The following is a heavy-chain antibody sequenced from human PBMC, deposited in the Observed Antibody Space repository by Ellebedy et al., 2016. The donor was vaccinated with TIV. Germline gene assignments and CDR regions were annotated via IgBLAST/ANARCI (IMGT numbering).Heavy chain of an antibody. CDR2: IRSKAYGGTT. CDR1: GFTFGDYA. Sequence: GESLKISCTASGFTFGDYAMSWFRQAPGKGLEWVGFIRSKAYGGTTEYAASVKGRFTISRDDSKSIAYLQMNSLKTEDTAVYYCTRGLGIVVVVAATGDLDYFDYWGQGTLFTVSS. CDR3: TRGLGIVVVVAATGDLDYFDY. V-gene: IGHV3-49*03. J-gene: IGHJ4*02. D-gene: IGHD2-15*01.